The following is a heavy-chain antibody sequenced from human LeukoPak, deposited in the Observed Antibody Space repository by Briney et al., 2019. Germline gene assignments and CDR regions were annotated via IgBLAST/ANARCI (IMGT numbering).Heavy chain of an antibody. CDR2: ITGSGGST. V-gene: IGHV3-23*01. D-gene: IGHD5-24*01. J-gene: IGHJ4*02. CDR1: GFAFSNFA. CDR3: AKGRGSSISYNFDY. Sequence: GGSLRLSCAASGFAFSNFAMSWVRQAPGKGLEWVSTITGSGGSTYYADSVKGRFTISRDNSKNTLYLQMNSLRAEDTAVYYCAKGRGSSISYNFDYWGQGTLVTVSS.